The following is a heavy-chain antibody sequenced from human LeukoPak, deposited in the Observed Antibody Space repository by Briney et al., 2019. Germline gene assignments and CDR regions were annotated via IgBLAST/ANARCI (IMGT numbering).Heavy chain of an antibody. CDR1: GGSISISTYY. J-gene: IGHJ4*02. D-gene: IGHD1-26*01. CDR2: IYYSGST. CDR3: ARNASVSGTSYFDY. Sequence: SETLSLTCTVSGGSISISTYYWGWIRQPPGKGLEWIGSIYYSGSTSYNPSLKSRVTMSVDTSKNQFSLKLDSVTAADTAVYYCARNASVSGTSYFDYWGQGTLVTVPS. V-gene: IGHV4-39*01.